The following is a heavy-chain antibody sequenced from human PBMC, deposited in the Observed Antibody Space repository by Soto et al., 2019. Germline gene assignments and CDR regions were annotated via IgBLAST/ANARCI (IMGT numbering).Heavy chain of an antibody. CDR2: IYTSGIT. Sequence: SETLSLTCTVCGGPMRSYFCSWIRQPACKGLEWVGRIYTSGITNYNPSLKSRVTMSVDTSKNQFSLNLRSVTAADAAVYYCARGSVEYQLLFRAYFDDVGDGTLVTVS. D-gene: IGHD2-2*01. CDR3: ARGSVEYQLLFRAYFDD. J-gene: IGHJ4*01. V-gene: IGHV4-4*07. CDR1: GGPMRSYF.